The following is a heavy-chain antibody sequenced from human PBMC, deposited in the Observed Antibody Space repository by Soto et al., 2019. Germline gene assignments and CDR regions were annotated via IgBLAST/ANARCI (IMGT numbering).Heavy chain of an antibody. V-gene: IGHV1-8*01. J-gene: IGHJ4*02. CDR3: ARCFNPASGYWGVDY. CDR2: MNPNSGNT. Sequence: QVQLVQSGAEVKKPGASVKVSCKASGYTFTSYDINWVRQATGQGLEWMGWMNPNSGNTGYAQKFQGSVTKPSNTSKNRDYMELSSQRSEDRAVYYCARCFNPASGYWGVDYWGQGALVTVSS. D-gene: IGHD3-3*01. CDR1: GYTFTSYD.